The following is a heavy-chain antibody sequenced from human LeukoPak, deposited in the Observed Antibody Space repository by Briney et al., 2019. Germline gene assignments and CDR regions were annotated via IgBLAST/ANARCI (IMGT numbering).Heavy chain of an antibody. Sequence: PSDTLSLTCAVSGYSISSSNWWGWIRQPPGKGLEWIGYIYYSGSTYYNPSLKSRVTMSVDTSKNQFSLKLSSVTAVDTAVYYCARNPPRSQRPMDSSGYAPYYYYYGMDVWGQGTTVTVSS. CDR2: IYYSGST. CDR3: ARNPPRSQRPMDSSGYAPYYYYYGMDV. CDR1: GYSISSSNW. D-gene: IGHD3-22*01. V-gene: IGHV4-28*01. J-gene: IGHJ6*02.